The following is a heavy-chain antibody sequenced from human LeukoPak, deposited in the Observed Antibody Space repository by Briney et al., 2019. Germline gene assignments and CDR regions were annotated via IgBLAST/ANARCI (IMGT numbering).Heavy chain of an antibody. CDR1: GFTFSSYD. V-gene: IGHV3-23*01. J-gene: IGHJ4*02. CDR2: ITGSGGST. Sequence: QSGGSLRLSCAASGFTFSSYDMRWLRQAPGKGLVWVSSITGSGGSTYYEDSVKGRFTISRDNSKNTLYLQINSLRAEDTAVYYCAKDAVGAATGAIDYWGQGTLVTVSS. D-gene: IGHD6-13*01. CDR3: AKDAVGAATGAIDY.